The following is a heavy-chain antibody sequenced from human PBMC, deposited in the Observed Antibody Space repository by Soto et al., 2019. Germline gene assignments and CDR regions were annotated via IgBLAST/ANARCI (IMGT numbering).Heavy chain of an antibody. D-gene: IGHD4-17*01. J-gene: IGHJ5*02. CDR3: AKDESDDYGDCVDP. V-gene: IGHV3-23*01. CDR2: ISGSGGST. CDR1: GFTFSSYA. Sequence: GGSLRLSCAASGFTFSSYAMSWVRQAPGKGLEWVSAISGSGGSTYYADSVKGRFTISRDNSKNTLYLQMTSLRAEDTAVYYCAKDESDDYGDCVDPWGQGTLVTVSS.